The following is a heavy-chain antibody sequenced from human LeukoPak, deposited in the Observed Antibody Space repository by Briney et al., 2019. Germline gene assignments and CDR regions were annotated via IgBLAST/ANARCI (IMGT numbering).Heavy chain of an antibody. V-gene: IGHV3-7*01. CDR1: GFPFITYW. J-gene: IGHJ4*02. CDR3: TRDSGLSGYDLLDY. Sequence: GWSLRLSCAASGFPFITYWITWVRQAPGKGLECVANIKNDGSEKYYVDSVKGRFTISRDNAENSLFLQMNSLRVEDTAIYYCTRDSGLSGYDLLDYWGQGTLVTVSS. CDR2: IKNDGSEK. D-gene: IGHD5-12*01.